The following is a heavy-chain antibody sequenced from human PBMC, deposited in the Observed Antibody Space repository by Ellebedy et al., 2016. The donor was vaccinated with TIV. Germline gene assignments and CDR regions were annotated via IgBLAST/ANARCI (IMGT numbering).Heavy chain of an antibody. CDR3: ARAIYGASYL. J-gene: IGHJ2*01. V-gene: IGHV3-7*01. Sequence: GESLKISCTASGFTLNNYWTTWVRQAPGKGLEWVANINKDGTKKHYVDSVRGRFTISRDYAGNSLFLQMNSLGAEDTAVYYCARAIYGASYLWGRGTLVTVSS. D-gene: IGHD4-17*01. CDR2: INKDGTKK. CDR1: GFTLNNYW.